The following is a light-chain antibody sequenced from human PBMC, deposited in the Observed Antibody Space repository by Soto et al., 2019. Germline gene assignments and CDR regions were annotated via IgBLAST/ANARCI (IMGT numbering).Light chain of an antibody. CDR3: QQSYTTSWT. CDR2: TVS. V-gene: IGKV1-39*01. CDR1: QTISNY. Sequence: DIQMTQSPSSLSASVGDRVTITCRANQTISNYLNWYQQKPGKAPKLLVYTVSNLHSGVPSRFSGGASGTDFTLTLSSLQPEDCATYYCQQSYTTSWTFGQGTQVAIK. J-gene: IGKJ1*01.